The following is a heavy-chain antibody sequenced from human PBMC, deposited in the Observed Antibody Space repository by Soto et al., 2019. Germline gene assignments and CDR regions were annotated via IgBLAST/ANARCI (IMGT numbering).Heavy chain of an antibody. CDR1: GGSFSGYY. CDR2: INHSGST. V-gene: IGHV4-34*01. D-gene: IGHD6-19*01. Sequence: KPSETLSLTXAVYGGSFSGYYWSWIRQPPGKGLEWIGEINHSGSTNYNPSLKSRVTISVDTSKNQFSLKLSSVTAADTAVYYCASLLGGQYSSGWRSYYYYGMDVWGQGTTVTVSS. CDR3: ASLLGGQYSSGWRSYYYYGMDV. J-gene: IGHJ6*02.